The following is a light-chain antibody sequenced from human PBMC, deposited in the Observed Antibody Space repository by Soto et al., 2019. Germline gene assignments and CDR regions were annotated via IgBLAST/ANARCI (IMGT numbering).Light chain of an antibody. CDR1: QSVLYSSNNKNY. J-gene: IGKJ5*01. CDR3: QQYYSIPIT. V-gene: IGKV4-1*01. CDR2: WAS. Sequence: DIVMNQSPDSLAVSPGERATINCKSSQSVLYSSNNKNYLAWYQQKPGQPPKLLIYWASTRESGVPDRFSGSGSGTDFTLTISSLQAEDVALYYCQQYYSIPITFGQGTRLEIK.